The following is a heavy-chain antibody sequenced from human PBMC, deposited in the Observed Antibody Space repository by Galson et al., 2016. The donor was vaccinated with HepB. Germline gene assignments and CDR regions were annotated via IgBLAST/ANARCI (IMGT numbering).Heavy chain of an antibody. J-gene: IGHJ4*03. Sequence: TLSLTCAVSGDSINSADHAWTWIRRPPGKDLEWIGHMYYGGSAYYSPSLGSRVTMSMDSSRNQFSLHLHSVIAADTAVYFCARGPRLLRAFGDVVSYFDHWGQGTTVIVSS. D-gene: IGHD2-21*01. CDR1: GDSINSADHA. V-gene: IGHV4-30-2*01. CDR3: ARGPRLLRAFGDVVSYFDH. CDR2: MYYGGSA.